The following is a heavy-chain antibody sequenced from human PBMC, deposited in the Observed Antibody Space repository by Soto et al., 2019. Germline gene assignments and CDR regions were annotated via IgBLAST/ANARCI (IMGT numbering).Heavy chain of an antibody. Sequence: PSETLSLTCAVYGGSFSGYYWSWIRQPPGKGLEWIGEINHSGSTNYNPSLKSRVTISVDTSKNRFSLKLSSVTAADTAVYYCARYTRYQLLSFDYWGQGTLVTVSS. V-gene: IGHV4-34*01. CDR3: ARYTRYQLLSFDY. CDR1: GGSFSGYY. CDR2: INHSGST. D-gene: IGHD2-2*01. J-gene: IGHJ4*02.